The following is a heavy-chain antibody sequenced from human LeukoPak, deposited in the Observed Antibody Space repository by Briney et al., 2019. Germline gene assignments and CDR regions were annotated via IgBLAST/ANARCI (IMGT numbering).Heavy chain of an antibody. V-gene: IGHV1-24*01. J-gene: IGHJ5*02. D-gene: IGHD3-3*01. Sequence: ASVKVSCKASGYTFTGYYMHWVRQAPGKGLEWMGGFDPEDGETIYAQKFQGRVTMTEDTSTDTAYMELSSLRSEDTAVYYCATDRGRRGSYYDFWSGYLGPWGQGTLVTVSS. CDR1: GYTFTGYY. CDR3: ATDRGRRGSYYDFWSGYLGP. CDR2: FDPEDGET.